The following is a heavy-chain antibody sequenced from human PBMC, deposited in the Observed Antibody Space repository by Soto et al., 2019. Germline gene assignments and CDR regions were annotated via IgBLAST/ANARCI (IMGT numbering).Heavy chain of an antibody. Sequence: SETLSLTCSVSGGSISSSSYYWGWIRQPPGKGLEWIGTIYYSGSTYYNPSLKSRATISVDTSKNQFSLKLSSVTAADTAVYYCARQVGGTFDYWGQGTLVTVSS. CDR1: GGSISSSSYY. D-gene: IGHD1-26*01. V-gene: IGHV4-39*01. J-gene: IGHJ4*02. CDR3: ARQVGGTFDY. CDR2: IYYSGST.